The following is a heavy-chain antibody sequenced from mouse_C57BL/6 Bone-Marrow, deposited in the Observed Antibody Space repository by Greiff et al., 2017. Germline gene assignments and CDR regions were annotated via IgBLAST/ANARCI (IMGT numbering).Heavy chain of an antibody. V-gene: IGHV1-69*01. D-gene: IGHD1-1*01. Sequence: QVQLQQSGAELVMPGASVKLSCKASGYTFTSYWMHWVKQRPGQGLEWIGEIDPSDSYTNYNQKFKGKSTLTVDKSSSTAYMQLSSLTSEDSAVYYCASGGSSPRWYFDVWGTGTTVTVSS. CDR1: GYTFTSYW. CDR2: IDPSDSYT. CDR3: ASGGSSPRWYFDV. J-gene: IGHJ1*03.